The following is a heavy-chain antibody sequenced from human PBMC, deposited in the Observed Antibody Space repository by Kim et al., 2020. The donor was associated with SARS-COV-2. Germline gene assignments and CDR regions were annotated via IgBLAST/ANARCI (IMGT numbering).Heavy chain of an antibody. V-gene: IGHV3-23*01. J-gene: IGHJ4*02. CDR2: ISGSGGST. D-gene: IGHD3-16*02. Sequence: GGSLRLSCAASGFTFSSYAMSWVRQAPGKGLEWVSAISGSGGSTYYADSVKGRFTISRDNSKNTLYLQMNSLRAEDTAVYYCAKSSGIMITFGGVIAPPDYWGQGTLVTVSS. CDR3: AKSSGIMITFGGVIAPPDY. CDR1: GFTFSSYA.